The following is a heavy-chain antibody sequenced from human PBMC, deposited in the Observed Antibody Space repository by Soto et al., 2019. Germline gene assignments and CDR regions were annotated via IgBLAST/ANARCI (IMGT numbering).Heavy chain of an antibody. J-gene: IGHJ6*02. CDR1: GFTLTTYT. V-gene: IGHV3-21*02. Sequence: EVQLVESGGGLVKPGGSLRLSCEASGFTLTTYTMNWVRQASGKGLEWVSSITSRSGHIYYADSVKGRFTISRDNARNSLYLQMNSLRAEDTAVYYCVRERGLSSFYGMDVWGQGTTVTVSS. CDR2: ITSRSGHI. CDR3: VRERGLSSFYGMDV. D-gene: IGHD3-10*01.